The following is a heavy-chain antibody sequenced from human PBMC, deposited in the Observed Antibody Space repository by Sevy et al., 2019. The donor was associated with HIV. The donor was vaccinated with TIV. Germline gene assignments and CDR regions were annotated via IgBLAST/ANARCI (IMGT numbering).Heavy chain of an antibody. D-gene: IGHD3-3*01. Sequence: ETLSLTCAVSGSSFSGYSWTWVRQAPGKGLEWAANIKQDGSEKYYVDSVKGRFTISRDNAKNSLYLQMNSLRAEDTAVYYCARGGYDFWSGYYIGWDYYYYYGMDVWGQGTTVTVSS. CDR1: GSSFSGYS. J-gene: IGHJ6*02. CDR3: ARGGYDFWSGYYIGWDYYYYYGMDV. V-gene: IGHV3-7*01. CDR2: IKQDGSEK.